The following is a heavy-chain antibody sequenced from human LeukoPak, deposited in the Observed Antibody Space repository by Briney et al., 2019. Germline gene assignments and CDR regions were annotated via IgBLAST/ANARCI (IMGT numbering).Heavy chain of an antibody. V-gene: IGHV3-33*01. J-gene: IGHJ4*02. D-gene: IGHD1-26*01. CDR2: IWYDGSNK. CDR1: GFTFSSYG. Sequence: PGRSLRLSCAASGFTFSSYGMHWVRQAPGKGLEWVAVIWYDGSNKYYADSVKGRFTISRDNAKNSLYLQMNSLRAEDTAVYYCARAKRVGANKSYFDYWGQGTLVTVSS. CDR3: ARAKRVGANKSYFDY.